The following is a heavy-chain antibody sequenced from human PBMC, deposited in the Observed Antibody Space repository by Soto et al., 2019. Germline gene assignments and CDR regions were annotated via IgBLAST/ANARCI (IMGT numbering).Heavy chain of an antibody. Sequence: EVQLLESGGGLVQPGGSLRLSCAASGFTFSSYAMSWVRQAPGKGLEWVSAISGSGGSTYYADSVKGRFTISRDNSKNTLYLQMNSLRAEDTAVYYCAKGYCSGGSCGYFPHAFDIWGQGTMVTVSS. CDR2: ISGSGGST. D-gene: IGHD2-15*01. CDR1: GFTFSSYA. CDR3: AKGYCSGGSCGYFPHAFDI. J-gene: IGHJ3*02. V-gene: IGHV3-23*01.